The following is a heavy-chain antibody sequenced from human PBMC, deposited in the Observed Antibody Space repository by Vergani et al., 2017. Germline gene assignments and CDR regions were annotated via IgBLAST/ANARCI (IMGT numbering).Heavy chain of an antibody. J-gene: IGHJ6*02. CDR1: GFSFSTYW. Sequence: EAQVVESGGGLVQPGGSLRLSCAASGFSFSTYWMHWVRQAPGKGLVWVSRINSEDSSTDYADSVKGRFTISRDSAKNTVDLQMNSLRVEDTAVYYCVRGKQVHSMYYSASGTYYYYGLDVWGQHITVTVSS. D-gene: IGHD3-10*01. CDR2: INSEDSST. V-gene: IGHV3-74*01. CDR3: VRGKQVHSMYYSASGTYYYYGLDV.